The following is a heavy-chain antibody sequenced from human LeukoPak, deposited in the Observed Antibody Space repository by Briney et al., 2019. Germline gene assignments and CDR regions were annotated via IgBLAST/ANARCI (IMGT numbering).Heavy chain of an antibody. D-gene: IGHD6-13*01. CDR2: ISGGADST. CDR1: GFSFSSCA. V-gene: IGHV3-23*01. CDR3: AKVGGSWYIYTYYFDY. J-gene: IGHJ4*02. Sequence: GGSLRLSCAASGFSFSSCAMGWVRQAPGKGPDWVSSISGGADSTYYADSVKGRFTISRDNSKNTLYLQINSLRAEDTAVYYCAKVGGSWYIYTYYFDYRGQGTLVTVSS.